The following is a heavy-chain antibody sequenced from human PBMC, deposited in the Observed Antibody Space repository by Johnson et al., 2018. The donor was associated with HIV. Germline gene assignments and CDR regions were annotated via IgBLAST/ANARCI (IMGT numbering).Heavy chain of an antibody. V-gene: IGHV3-66*01. Sequence: VQLVESGGGVVQPGTSLRLSCSTSGFTFSNYHMYWVRQAPGKGLEWVSVIYSGGSTYYADSVKGRFTISRDNSKNTLYFQMNSLRAEDTAVYYCARDRGIYEGAFDIWGQGTMVTVSS. D-gene: IGHD3-3*01. J-gene: IGHJ3*02. CDR3: ARDRGIYEGAFDI. CDR2: IYSGGST. CDR1: GFTFSNYH.